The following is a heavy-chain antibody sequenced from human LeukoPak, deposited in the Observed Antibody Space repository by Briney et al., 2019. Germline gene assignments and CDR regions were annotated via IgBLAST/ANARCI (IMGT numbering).Heavy chain of an antibody. CDR2: ISGSGGST. CDR1: GFTFSSYA. D-gene: IGHD3-9*01. J-gene: IGHJ6*02. CDR3: AKGGDILTGYYYYYGMDV. V-gene: IGHV3-23*01. Sequence: GGSLRLSCAASGFTFSSYAMSWVRQAPGKGLEWVSAISGSGGSTYYADFVKGRFTISRDNSKNTLYLQMNSLRAEDTAVYYCAKGGDILTGYYYYYGMDVWGQGTTVTVSS.